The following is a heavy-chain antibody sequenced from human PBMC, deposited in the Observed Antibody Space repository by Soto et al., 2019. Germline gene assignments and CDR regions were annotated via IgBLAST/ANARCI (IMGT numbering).Heavy chain of an antibody. CDR2: ISYDGSNK. Sequence: QVQLVESGGGVVQPGRSLRLSCAASGFTFSSYGMHWVRQAPGKGLEWVAVISYDGSNKYYADSVKGRFTISRDNSKNTXYXLMNSLRAEDTAVYYCAKPGNDYVWGSYRPYWYFDLWGRGTLVTVSS. D-gene: IGHD3-16*02. CDR1: GFTFSSYG. CDR3: AKPGNDYVWGSYRPYWYFDL. J-gene: IGHJ2*01. V-gene: IGHV3-30*18.